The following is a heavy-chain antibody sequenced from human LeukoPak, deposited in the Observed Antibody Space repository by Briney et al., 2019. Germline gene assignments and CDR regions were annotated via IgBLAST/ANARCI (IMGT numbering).Heavy chain of an antibody. CDR1: GYSFTDSY. J-gene: IGHJ1*01. CDR3: VREGSLRILAH. Sequence: ASVRVSCKASGYSFTDSYMHWVRQAPGQGLEWMGWINPNSDGSSYAQRFQGRVTMTRDTSISTAYTELSRLRSDDTAVYYCVREGSLRILAHWGQGTLVTVSS. V-gene: IGHV1-2*02. CDR2: INPNSDGS. D-gene: IGHD2-15*01.